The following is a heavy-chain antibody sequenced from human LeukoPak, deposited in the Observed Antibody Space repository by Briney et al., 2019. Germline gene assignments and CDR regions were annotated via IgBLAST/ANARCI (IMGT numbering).Heavy chain of an antibody. CDR2: MNPHSGDT. CDR1: GYTFTSDD. Sequence: ASVKVSCKASGYTFTSDDINWVRQATGQGLEWVGWMNPHSGDTGYEQRFLGRVTMTRNTSINTAYMELSSLRSEDTAVYYCARSRTAPAGRYNWNVRRKQKDYYYGLDVWGQGTTVTVSS. J-gene: IGHJ6*02. D-gene: IGHD1-20*01. V-gene: IGHV1-8*01. CDR3: ARSRTAPAGRYNWNVRRKQKDYYYGLDV.